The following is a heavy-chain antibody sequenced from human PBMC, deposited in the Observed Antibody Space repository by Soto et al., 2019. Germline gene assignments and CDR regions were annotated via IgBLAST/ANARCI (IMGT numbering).Heavy chain of an antibody. V-gene: IGHV4-31*03. Sequence: SETLSLTCTVSGASMSSGGYYWTWIRQSPGKGLEWIGYIYYSGSTYYNPSLESRVAISLDTSRSQFSLTLHSVTAADTAIYYCARDRNKNYCYPWGQETLVTVSS. D-gene: IGHD1-7*01. CDR3: ARDRNKNYCYP. CDR1: GASMSSGGYY. CDR2: IYYSGST. J-gene: IGHJ5*02.